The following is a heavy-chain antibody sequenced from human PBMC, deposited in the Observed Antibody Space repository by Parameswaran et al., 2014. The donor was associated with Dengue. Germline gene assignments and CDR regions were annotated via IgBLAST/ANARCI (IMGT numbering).Heavy chain of an antibody. J-gene: IGHJ6*02. D-gene: IGHD4-17*01. V-gene: IGHV1-69*01. Sequence: WVRQAPGQGLEWMGGIIPIFGTANYAQKFQGRVTITADESTSTAYMELSSLRSEDTAVYYCARVAVTTSSSHYYYYYGMDVWGQGTTVTVSS. CDR2: IIPIFGTA. CDR3: ARVAVTTSSSHYYYYYGMDV.